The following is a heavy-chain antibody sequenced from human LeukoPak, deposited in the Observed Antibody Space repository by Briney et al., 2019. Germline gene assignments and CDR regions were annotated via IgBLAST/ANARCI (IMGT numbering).Heavy chain of an antibody. CDR1: EFTVSANY. V-gene: IGHV3-66*01. J-gene: IGHJ4*02. D-gene: IGHD2-8*02. Sequence: GGSLRLSCVASEFTVSANYLNWVRQAPGKGLEWVSIIYSGGSTYYADSVKGRFTISRDNSKNTLYLQMNSLRAEDTAVYYCAATGAARGGYWGQGTLVTVSS. CDR2: IYSGGST. CDR3: AATGAARGGY.